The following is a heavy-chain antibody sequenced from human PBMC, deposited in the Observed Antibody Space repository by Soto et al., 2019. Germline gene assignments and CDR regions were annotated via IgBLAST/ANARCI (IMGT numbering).Heavy chain of an antibody. CDR3: FLHTAIYVRDEFGD. D-gene: IGHD2-21*02. CDR1: GFTCSSYA. J-gene: IGHJ4*02. Sequence: GGSLRLSCAGSGFTCSSYAITWVRQAQGKGLEWVSAMSGSGGTTYYADSARGRFTISRDKSKNTLSLQMDNLRAEDTAVYYCFLHTAIYVRDEFGDWGQGVLVTVSS. V-gene: IGHV3-23*01. CDR2: MSGSGGTT.